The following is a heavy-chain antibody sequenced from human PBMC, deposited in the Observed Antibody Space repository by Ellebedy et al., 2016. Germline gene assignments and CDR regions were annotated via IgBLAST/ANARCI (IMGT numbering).Heavy chain of an antibody. CDR1: GFTFSSYS. CDR2: ISSTSSTI. Sequence: GGSLRLSCAASGFTFSSYSMNWVRQAPGKGLEWVSYISSTSSTIYYADSVKGRFTIPRDNAKNSLYLQMNSLRAEDTAVYYCARDPDSSSWYGSGMDVWGQGTTVTVSS. CDR3: ARDPDSSSWYGSGMDV. J-gene: IGHJ6*02. V-gene: IGHV3-48*01. D-gene: IGHD6-13*01.